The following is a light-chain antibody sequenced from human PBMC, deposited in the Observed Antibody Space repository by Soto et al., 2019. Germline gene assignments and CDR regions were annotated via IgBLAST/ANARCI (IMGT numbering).Light chain of an antibody. CDR1: SSDIGVYNY. CDR2: EVS. Sequence: QAVVTQPPSASGSPGQSVTISCTGTSSDIGVYNYVSWYQQHSGKAPKLMIYEVSERPSGVPDRFSGSKSGNTASLTVSGLQTEDEADYYCSSYAGSNNLYVFGTGTKLTVL. J-gene: IGLJ1*01. V-gene: IGLV2-8*01. CDR3: SSYAGSNNLYV.